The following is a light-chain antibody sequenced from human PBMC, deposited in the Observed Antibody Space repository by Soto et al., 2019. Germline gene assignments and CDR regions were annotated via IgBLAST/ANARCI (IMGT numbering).Light chain of an antibody. V-gene: IGKV1-8*01. Sequence: IQMTQSPSSLSASTGDRVTITCRASQGISSYLAWYQQKPGKAPKLLIYAASTLQSGVPSRFSGSGSGTDFTLTISCLQSEDFATYYCQQYYSYPRSFGQGTRLEIK. J-gene: IGKJ5*01. CDR3: QQYYSYPRS. CDR2: AAS. CDR1: QGISSY.